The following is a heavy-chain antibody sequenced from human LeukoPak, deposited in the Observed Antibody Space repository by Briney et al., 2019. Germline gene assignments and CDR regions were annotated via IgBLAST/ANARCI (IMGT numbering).Heavy chain of an antibody. CDR3: ASGGIYYGAAFDF. V-gene: IGHV3-30*04. D-gene: IGHD1-26*01. J-gene: IGHJ4*02. CDR1: GFTFSTYA. Sequence: GGSLRLSCAASGFTFSTYAMHWVRQAPGKGLEWVAVISYDGSNKYYADSVKGRFTISRDNSKNTLYLQMNSLRAEDTALYYCASGGIYYGAAFDFWGQGSLVTVSA. CDR2: ISYDGSNK.